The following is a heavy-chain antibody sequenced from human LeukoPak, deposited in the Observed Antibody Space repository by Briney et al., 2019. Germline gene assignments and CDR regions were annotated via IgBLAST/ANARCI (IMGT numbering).Heavy chain of an antibody. J-gene: IGHJ4*02. CDR2: DETNK. D-gene: IGHD5-12*01. V-gene: IGHV3-30*01. CDR3: ARDPEWLQRGIDY. Sequence: DETNKYYGESVKGRFTISRDNFKNTLYLQMNSLRAEDTAVYYCARDPEWLQRGIDYWGQGTLVTVSS.